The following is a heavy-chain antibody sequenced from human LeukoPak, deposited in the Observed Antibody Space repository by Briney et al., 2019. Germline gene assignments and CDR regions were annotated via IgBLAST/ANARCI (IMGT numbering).Heavy chain of an antibody. CDR3: ARDKSGTTQGDSDY. V-gene: IGHV1-46*01. CDR1: GYTFTGYY. J-gene: IGHJ4*02. D-gene: IGHD1-1*01. Sequence: GASVKVSCKASGYTFTGYYMHWVRQAPGQGLEWMGIIDPSGGSRSYAQKFQGRVTITRDTSTSTVYMELSSLRSEDTAVYYCARDKSGTTQGDSDYWGQGTLVTVSS. CDR2: IDPSGGSR.